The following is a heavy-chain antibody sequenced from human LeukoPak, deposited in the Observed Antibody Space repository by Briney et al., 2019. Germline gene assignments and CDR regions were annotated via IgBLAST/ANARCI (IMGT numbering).Heavy chain of an antibody. D-gene: IGHD6-6*01. V-gene: IGHV1-69*05. J-gene: IGHJ5*02. Sequence: SVKVSFKASGGTFSSYAISWVRQAPGQGLEWMGGIIPIFGTANYAQKFQGRVTITTDESTSTAYMELSSLRSEDTAVYYCATMGIAARRSSWFDPWGQGTLVTVSS. CDR2: IIPIFGTA. CDR1: GGTFSSYA. CDR3: ATMGIAARRSSWFDP.